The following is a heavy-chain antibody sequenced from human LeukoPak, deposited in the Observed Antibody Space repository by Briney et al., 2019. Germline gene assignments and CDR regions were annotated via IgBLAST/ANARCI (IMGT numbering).Heavy chain of an antibody. CDR1: GFTFSNYE. Sequence: PGGSLRLSCAASGFTFSNYEMNWVRQAPGKGLEWVSYISSSGSTIYYADSVKGRFTISRDNAKNSLYLQMNSLRAEDTAVYYCARSRSYRAWFDPWGQGTLVTVSS. D-gene: IGHD1-26*01. V-gene: IGHV3-48*03. CDR2: ISSSGSTI. J-gene: IGHJ5*02. CDR3: ARSRSYRAWFDP.